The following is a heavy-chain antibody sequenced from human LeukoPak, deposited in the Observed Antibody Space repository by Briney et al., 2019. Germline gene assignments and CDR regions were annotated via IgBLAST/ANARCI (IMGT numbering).Heavy chain of an antibody. Sequence: SETLSLTCTVSGGSISSSSYYWGWIRQPPGKGLEWIGSIYYSGSTYYNPSLKSRVTISVDTSKNQFSLKLSSVTAADTAVYYCARHSSSWDTTNWFDPWGQGTLVTVSS. D-gene: IGHD6-13*01. CDR1: GGSISSSSYY. CDR2: IYYSGST. CDR3: ARHSSSWDTTNWFDP. J-gene: IGHJ5*02. V-gene: IGHV4-39*01.